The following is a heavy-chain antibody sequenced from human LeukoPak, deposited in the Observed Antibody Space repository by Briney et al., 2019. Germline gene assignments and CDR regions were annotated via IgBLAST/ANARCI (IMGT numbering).Heavy chain of an antibody. CDR1: GGSISSSSYY. V-gene: IGHV4-39*07. CDR3: VRLQAVTGNFDY. Sequence: TSETLSLTCTVSGGSISSSSYYWGWIRQPPGKGLEWIETINYSGDTYYNPSLKSRVTISVDSSKNQFSLKLSSVTAADTAVYYCVRLQAVTGNFDYWGPGALVTVSS. D-gene: IGHD1-20*01. CDR2: INYSGDT. J-gene: IGHJ4*02.